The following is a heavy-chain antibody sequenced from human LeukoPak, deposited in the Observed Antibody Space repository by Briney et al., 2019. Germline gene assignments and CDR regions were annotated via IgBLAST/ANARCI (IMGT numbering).Heavy chain of an antibody. CDR1: GFTVSSNY. CDR3: AREARQFWSVGAMDV. J-gene: IGHJ6*02. CDR2: IYSGDRT. Sequence: GGSLRLSCAASGFTVSSNYMSWVRQAPGKGLEWVSVIYSGDRTYYADSLKGRFTISRDNAKNTLYLQMNSLRAEDTAVYYCAREARQFWSVGAMDVWGQGTAVSVSS. V-gene: IGHV3-53*01. D-gene: IGHD3-3*01.